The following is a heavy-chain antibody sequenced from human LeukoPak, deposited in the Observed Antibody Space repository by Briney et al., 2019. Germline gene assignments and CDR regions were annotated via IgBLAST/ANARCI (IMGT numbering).Heavy chain of an antibody. CDR3: ARFRSTTQIARFDP. CDR2: IYYSGST. J-gene: IGHJ5*02. D-gene: IGHD2-2*01. CDR1: GDSISSGDYY. Sequence: SETLSLTCTVSGDSISSGDYYWSWFRQPPGNRLEWIGYIYYSGSTNYNPSLKSRVTISVDTSKNQFSLKLSSVTAADTAVYYCARFRSTTQIARFDPWGQGTLVTVSS. V-gene: IGHV4-61*08.